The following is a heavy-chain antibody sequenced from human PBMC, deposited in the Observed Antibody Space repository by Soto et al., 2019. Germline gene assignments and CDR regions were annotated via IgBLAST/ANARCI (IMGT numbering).Heavy chain of an antibody. V-gene: IGHV3-30*18. CDR1: GFTFSSYG. CDR3: AKDKPITMVRGVIIGYFDY. Sequence: QVQLVESGGGVVQPGRSLRLSCAASGFTFSSYGMHWVRQAPGKGLEWVAVISYDGSNKYYADSVKGRFTISRDNSKNTLYLEMNSLRAEDTAVYYCAKDKPITMVRGVIIGYFDYWGKGTLVTVSS. CDR2: ISYDGSNK. D-gene: IGHD3-10*01. J-gene: IGHJ4*02.